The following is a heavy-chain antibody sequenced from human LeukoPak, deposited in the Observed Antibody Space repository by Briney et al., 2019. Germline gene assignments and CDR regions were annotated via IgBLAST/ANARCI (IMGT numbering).Heavy chain of an antibody. CDR3: ARSALGGVVTIYDY. CDR2: IYYSGST. V-gene: IGHV4-59*01. D-gene: IGHD4-23*01. CDR1: GGSISSYY. J-gene: IGHJ4*02. Sequence: SETPSLTCTVSGGSISSYYWSWIRQPPGKGLEWIGYIYYSGSTNYNPSLKSRVTISVDTSKNQFSLKLSSVTAADTAVYYCARSALGGVVTIYDYWGQGTLVTVSS.